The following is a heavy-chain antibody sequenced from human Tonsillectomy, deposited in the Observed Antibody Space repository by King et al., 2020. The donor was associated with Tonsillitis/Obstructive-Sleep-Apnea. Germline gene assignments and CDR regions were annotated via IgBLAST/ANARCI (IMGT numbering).Heavy chain of an antibody. Sequence: VQLPESGPGLVKPSETLSLTCTVSGGSVSSGSFYWSWIRQPPGKGLEWIGYIYFSGSTNCNPSLKSRVTISVDTSKNHFSLKLSSVTAADTAVYYCAAQTLDFWSGNYYFDYWGQGTLVTVSS. CDR3: AAQTLDFWSGNYYFDY. CDR2: IYFSGST. CDR1: GGSVSSGSFY. J-gene: IGHJ4*02. V-gene: IGHV4-61*03. D-gene: IGHD3-3*01.